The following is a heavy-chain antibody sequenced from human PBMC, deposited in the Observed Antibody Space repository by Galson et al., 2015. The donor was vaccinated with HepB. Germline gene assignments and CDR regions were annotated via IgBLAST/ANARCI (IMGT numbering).Heavy chain of an antibody. CDR3: ARVVLSGSFWYFDF. D-gene: IGHD1-26*01. V-gene: IGHV3-48*01. J-gene: IGHJ4*02. CDR1: GFTFSSFT. CDR2: ISTTGTNI. Sequence: SLRLSCAASGFTFSSFTMNWVRQAPGKRLERVSYISTTGTNIFYVDSVKGRFAVSRYNAKNSLYLQMNTLRAEDTAIDYCARVVLSGSFWYFDFWGQGTLVTVSS.